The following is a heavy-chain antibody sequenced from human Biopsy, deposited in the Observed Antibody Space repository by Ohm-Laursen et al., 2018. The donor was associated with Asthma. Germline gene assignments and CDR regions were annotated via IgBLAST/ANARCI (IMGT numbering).Heavy chain of an antibody. CDR2: IDWEEDK. Sequence: TQTLTLTTSFSGFSLSSSGANVNWIRQPPGKALEWLARIDWEEDKFYSTSLRTRLTISKGSSEDQVVLTMTNMGPVDTATYYCTRHNDYWGPGILVTVSS. CDR1: GFSLSSSGAN. CDR3: TRHNDY. J-gene: IGHJ4*02. V-gene: IGHV2-70*04. D-gene: IGHD1-14*01.